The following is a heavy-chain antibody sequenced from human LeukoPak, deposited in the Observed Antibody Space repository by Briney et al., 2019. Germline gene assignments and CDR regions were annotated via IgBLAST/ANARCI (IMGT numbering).Heavy chain of an antibody. D-gene: IGHD5-12*01. CDR1: GFTFSSYA. J-gene: IGHJ6*02. CDR3: ARSVATKSRYYYGMDV. Sequence: GGSLRLSCAASGFTFSSYAMHWVRQAPGKGLEWVAVIWYDGSNKYYADSVKGRFTISRDNSKNTLYLQMNSLRAEDTAVYYCARSVATKSRYYYGMDVWGQGTTVTVSS. CDR2: IWYDGSNK. V-gene: IGHV3-33*08.